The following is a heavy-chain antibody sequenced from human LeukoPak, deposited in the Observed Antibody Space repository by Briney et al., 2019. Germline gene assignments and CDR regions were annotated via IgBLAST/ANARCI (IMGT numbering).Heavy chain of an antibody. CDR3: ARGRAAAGPYYFDY. D-gene: IGHD6-13*01. Sequence: SETLSLTCTVSGGSISSYYWSWIRQPPGRGLEWIGYIYYSGSTNYNPSLKSRVTISVDTSKNQFSLKLSSVTAADTTVYYCARGRAAAGPYYFDYWGREPWSPSPQ. CDR1: GGSISSYY. J-gene: IGHJ4*02. CDR2: IYYSGST. V-gene: IGHV4-59*01.